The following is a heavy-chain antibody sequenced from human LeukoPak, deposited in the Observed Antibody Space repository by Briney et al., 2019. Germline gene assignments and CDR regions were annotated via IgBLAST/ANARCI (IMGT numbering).Heavy chain of an antibody. CDR1: GFTFNSYA. Sequence: GGSLRLSCAASGFTFNSYAMSWVRQAPGKGLEWVSTISASGGSTYYADSVKGRFTISRDDSKNTLYLQLNSLRAEDTAVYSCAREGYYDGVKGYFDYWGQGTLVTVSS. CDR3: AREGYYDGVKGYFDY. V-gene: IGHV3-23*01. J-gene: IGHJ4*02. D-gene: IGHD3-22*01. CDR2: ISASGGST.